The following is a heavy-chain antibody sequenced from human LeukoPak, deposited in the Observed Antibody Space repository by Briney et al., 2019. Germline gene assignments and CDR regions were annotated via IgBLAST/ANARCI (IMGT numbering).Heavy chain of an antibody. J-gene: IGHJ4*02. CDR2: IYSGGST. CDR3: AWTTTQRGYRYFDY. CDR1: GFTVSSNY. D-gene: IGHD5-12*01. V-gene: IGHV3-66*01. Sequence: PGGSLRLSCAASGFTVSSNYMSWVRQAPGKGLEWVSVIYSGGSTYYADSVKGRFTISRDNSKNTLYLQMNSLRAEDTAVYYCAWTTTQRGYRYFDYWGQGTLVTVSS.